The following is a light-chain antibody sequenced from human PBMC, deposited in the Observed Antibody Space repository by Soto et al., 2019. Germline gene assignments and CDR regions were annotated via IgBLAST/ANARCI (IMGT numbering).Light chain of an antibody. CDR1: SSDVGGYNY. V-gene: IGLV2-14*01. CDR3: SSYTGRRTYVV. Sequence: QSALTQPASVSGSPGQSITISCTGTSSDVGGYNYVSWYQQHPVKAPKLMMYDVSNRPSGVSNRYSGSKSGNTAPLTISGLQAEDEADYYCSSYTGRRTYVVFGGGTQLTLL. J-gene: IGLJ2*01. CDR2: DVS.